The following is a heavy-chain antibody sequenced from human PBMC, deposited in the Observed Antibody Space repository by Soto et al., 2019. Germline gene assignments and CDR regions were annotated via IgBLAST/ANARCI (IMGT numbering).Heavy chain of an antibody. V-gene: IGHV3-53*01. D-gene: IGHD3-16*01. CDR2: VFAGGNT. Sequence: PGGSLRLSCAASGFTVSSNYMSWVRQAPGKGLEWVAIVFAGGNTYHADSVKGRFTVSRDSSKNTLDLQMNSLRVEDTAVYYCAKGDFGSWGQGTLVTVSS. CDR3: AKGDFGS. J-gene: IGHJ4*02. CDR1: GFTVSSNY.